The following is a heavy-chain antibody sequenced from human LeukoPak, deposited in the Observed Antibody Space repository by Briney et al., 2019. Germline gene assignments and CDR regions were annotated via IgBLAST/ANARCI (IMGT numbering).Heavy chain of an antibody. CDR2: IIPIFGTA. J-gene: IGHJ5*02. D-gene: IGHD1-26*01. Sequence: GASVKVSCKASGGTFSSYAISWVRQAPGQGLEWMGGIIPIFGTANYAQKFQGRVRITTDESTSTAYMELSSLRSEDTAVYYCAGSCTAWNWFDPWGQGTLVTVSS. CDR1: GGTFSSYA. V-gene: IGHV1-69*05. CDR3: AGSCTAWNWFDP.